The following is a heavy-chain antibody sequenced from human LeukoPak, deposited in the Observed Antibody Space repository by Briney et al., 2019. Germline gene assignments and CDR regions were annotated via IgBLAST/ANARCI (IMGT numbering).Heavy chain of an antibody. CDR1: GFTFSSYG. CDR3: AYYSGAFNWFDP. J-gene: IGHJ5*02. D-gene: IGHD3-22*01. V-gene: IGHV3-30*02. Sequence: GGSLRLSCAASGFTFSSYGMHWVRQAPGKGLEWVAFIRYDGSNKYYADSVKGRFTISRDNSKNTLYLQMNSLRAEDTAVYYGAYYSGAFNWFDPWGQGTLVTVSP. CDR2: IRYDGSNK.